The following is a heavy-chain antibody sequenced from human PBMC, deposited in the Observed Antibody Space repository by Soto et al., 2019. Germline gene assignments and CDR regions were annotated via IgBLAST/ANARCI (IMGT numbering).Heavy chain of an antibody. V-gene: IGHV3-74*01. Sequence: ETLSLTCTVSGGSISSYYWSWVRQAPGKGLVWVSRINSDGSSTSYADSVKGRFTISRDNAKNTLYLQMNSLRAEDTAVYYCARDYSVDLDHNSTHYYYYGMDVWGQGTTVTVSS. D-gene: IGHD3-3*01. CDR1: GGSISSYY. CDR3: ARDYSVDLDHNSTHYYYYGMDV. J-gene: IGHJ6*02. CDR2: INSDGSST.